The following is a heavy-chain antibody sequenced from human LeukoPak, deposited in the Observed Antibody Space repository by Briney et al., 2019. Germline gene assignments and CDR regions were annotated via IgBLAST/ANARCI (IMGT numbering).Heavy chain of an antibody. CDR3: AQDRGLTMVRSNWFDP. CDR1: GFTFSSYA. CDR2: ISGSGGST. D-gene: IGHD3-10*01. J-gene: IGHJ5*02. V-gene: IGHV3-23*01. Sequence: GGSLRLSCAASGFTFSSYAMSWVRQAPGKGLEWVPAISGSGGSTYYADSVKGRFTISRDNSKNTLYLQMNSLRAEDTAVYYCAQDRGLTMVRSNWFDPWGQGTLVTVSS.